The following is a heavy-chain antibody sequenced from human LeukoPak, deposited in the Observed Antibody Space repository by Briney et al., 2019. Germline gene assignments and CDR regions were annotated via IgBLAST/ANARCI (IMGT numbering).Heavy chain of an antibody. V-gene: IGHV4-59*01. CDR2: IYYSGST. CDR3: ARGVSSSSSGDYYYNYMDV. J-gene: IGHJ6*03. Sequence: SETLSLTCTVSGGSISSYYWSWIRQPPGKGLEWIGDIYYSGSTNYNPSLKSRVTISVDTSKNQFSLKLGSVTAADTAVYYCARGVSSSSSGDYYYNYMDVWGKGTTVTVSS. CDR1: GGSISSYY. D-gene: IGHD6-6*01.